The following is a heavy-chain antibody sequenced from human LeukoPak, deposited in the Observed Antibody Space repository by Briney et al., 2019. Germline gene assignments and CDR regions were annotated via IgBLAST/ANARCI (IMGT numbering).Heavy chain of an antibody. D-gene: IGHD5-18*01. J-gene: IGHJ6*01. CDR1: GFTFSDYY. CDR2: ISSSGSTI. Sequence: RGSLRLSCAASGFTFSDYYMTWIRQAPGNGLEWVSYISSSGSTINYADSVRGRFTISRDNAKSSLYLEMNSLRAEDTAVYYCARGYSNVPATDAWGQG. CDR3: ARGYSNVPATDA. V-gene: IGHV3-11*04.